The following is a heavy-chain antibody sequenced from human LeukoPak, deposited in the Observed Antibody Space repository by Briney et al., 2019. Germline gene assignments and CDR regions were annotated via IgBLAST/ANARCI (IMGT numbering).Heavy chain of an antibody. V-gene: IGHV3-23*01. CDR2: ISGSGGST. CDR1: GFTFSSYA. CDR3: AKEDRVRYDSSGYPAFDI. Sequence: PGGSLRLSCAASGFTFSSYAMSWVRQAPGKGLEWVSAISGSGGSTYYADSVKGRFTISRDNSKNTLYLQMNSLRAEDTAVYYCAKEDRVRYDSSGYPAFDIWGQGTMVTVSS. J-gene: IGHJ3*02. D-gene: IGHD3-22*01.